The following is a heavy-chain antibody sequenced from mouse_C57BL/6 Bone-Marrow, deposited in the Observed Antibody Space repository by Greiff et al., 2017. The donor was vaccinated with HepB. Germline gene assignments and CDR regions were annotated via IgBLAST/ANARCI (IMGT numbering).Heavy chain of an antibody. V-gene: IGHV2-2*01. D-gene: IGHD2-4*01. CDR3: ARMVRLRGYFDY. J-gene: IGHJ2*01. Sequence: QVQLQQSGPGLVQPSQSLSITCTVSGFSLTSYGVHWVRQSPGKGLEWLGVIWSGGSTDYNAAFISRLSISKDNSKSQVFFKMNSLQADDTAIYYCARMVRLRGYFDYWGQGTTLTVSS. CDR2: IWSGGST. CDR1: GFSLTSYG.